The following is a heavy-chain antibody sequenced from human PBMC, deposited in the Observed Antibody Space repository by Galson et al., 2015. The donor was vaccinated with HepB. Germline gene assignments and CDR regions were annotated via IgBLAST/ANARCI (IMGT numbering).Heavy chain of an antibody. Sequence: QSGAEVKKPGESLKISCKGSGSSFTSYWIGWVRQMPGKGLEWMGIIYPGDSDTRYSPSFQGQVTISADKSISTAYLQWSSLKASDTAMYYCARRSSARDPKPVGGAFDIWGQGTMVTVSS. CDR2: IYPGDSDT. CDR3: ARRSSARDPKPVGGAFDI. J-gene: IGHJ3*02. D-gene: IGHD3-16*01. CDR1: GSSFTSYW. V-gene: IGHV5-51*01.